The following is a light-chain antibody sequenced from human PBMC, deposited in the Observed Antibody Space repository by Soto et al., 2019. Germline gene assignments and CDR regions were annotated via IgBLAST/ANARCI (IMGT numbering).Light chain of an antibody. Sequence: EIVLTQSPGTLSLSPGERATLSCRATQSVSSNYLAWYQQKPGQAPRLLIYGASTRATGIPDRFSVSGSGTDFTLTISSLEPEDFAVYYCQQYGTSPFTFGPGTKVDI. CDR2: GAS. CDR1: QSVSSNY. CDR3: QQYGTSPFT. V-gene: IGKV3-20*01. J-gene: IGKJ3*01.